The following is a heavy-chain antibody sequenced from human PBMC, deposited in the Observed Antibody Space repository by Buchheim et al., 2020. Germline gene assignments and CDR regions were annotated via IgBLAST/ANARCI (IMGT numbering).Heavy chain of an antibody. J-gene: IGHJ1*01. CDR3: ARGPLGTVVTPDQH. CDR2: ISSSSTTI. CDR1: GFTFSSYS. Sequence: EVQLVESGGGLAQPGGSLRLSCVASGFTFSSYSMNWVRQAPGKGLEWLSYISSSSTTIYYAESVKGRFTISRDNARDSVYLQMNSLRDEGTAVYYCARGPLGTVVTPDQHWGQGTL. D-gene: IGHD4-23*01. V-gene: IGHV3-48*02.